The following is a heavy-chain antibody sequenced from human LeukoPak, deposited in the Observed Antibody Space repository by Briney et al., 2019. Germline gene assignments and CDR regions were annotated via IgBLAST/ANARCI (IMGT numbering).Heavy chain of an antibody. CDR3: ASGASSQNIAVTGTGTGGWFDP. D-gene: IGHD6-19*01. CDR2: ISGSGPTT. V-gene: IGHV3-23*01. J-gene: IGHJ5*02. Sequence: GGSLRLSCAASGFTFSNHAMSWVRQAPGKGLEWVSVISGSGPTTFYADSVKGRFTISRDSAKNTLYLQMNSLRAEDTAVYFCASGASSQNIAVTGTGTGGWFDPWGQGTLVTVSS. CDR1: GFTFSNHA.